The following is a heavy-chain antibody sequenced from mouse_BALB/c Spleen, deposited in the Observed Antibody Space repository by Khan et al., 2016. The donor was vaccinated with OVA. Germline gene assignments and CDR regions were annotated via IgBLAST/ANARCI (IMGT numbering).Heavy chain of an antibody. J-gene: IGHJ3*01. Sequence: LVKPGASVKLSCKASGYSFTGYYMHWVKQSHGQGLEWIGCISSYNGATSYNQKFKGKATFTADTSSSTAYMQLNSLTSEDSAVYNCEGCAYYGSSTFAYWGQGTRVTVSA. CDR3: EGCAYYGSSTFAY. D-gene: IGHD1-1*01. CDR1: GYSFTGYY. CDR2: ISSYNGAT. V-gene: IGHV1S34*01.